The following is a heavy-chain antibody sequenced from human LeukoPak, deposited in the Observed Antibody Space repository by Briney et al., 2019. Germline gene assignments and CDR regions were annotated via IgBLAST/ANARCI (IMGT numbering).Heavy chain of an antibody. CDR2: IYTSGST. V-gene: IGHV4-4*07. J-gene: IGHJ2*01. CDR3: ARQGYSSSWYVGWYFDL. CDR1: GGSISSYY. Sequence: PSETLSLTCTVSGGSISSYYWSWIRQPAGKGLEWIGRIYTSGSTNYNPSLKSRVTMSVDTSKNQFSLKLSSVTAADTAVYYCARQGYSSSWYVGWYFDLWGRGTLVTVSS. D-gene: IGHD6-13*01.